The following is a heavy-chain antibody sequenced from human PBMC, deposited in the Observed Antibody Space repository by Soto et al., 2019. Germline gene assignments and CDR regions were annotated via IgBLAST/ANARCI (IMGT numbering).Heavy chain of an antibody. D-gene: IGHD6-13*01. Sequence: PGGSLRLSCAASGFTFSSYWMSWVRQAPGKGLEWVANIKQDGSEKYYVDSVKGRFTISRDNAKNSLYLQMNSLRAEDTAVYYCARGWYSSSWYPSYWGQGTLVTVSS. CDR2: IKQDGSEK. CDR1: GFTFSSYW. J-gene: IGHJ4*02. V-gene: IGHV3-7*05. CDR3: ARGWYSSSWYPSY.